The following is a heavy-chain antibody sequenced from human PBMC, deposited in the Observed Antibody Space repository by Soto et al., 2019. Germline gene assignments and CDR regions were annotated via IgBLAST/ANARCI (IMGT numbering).Heavy chain of an antibody. CDR1: GGSITSSRY. CDR3: AIRRECYNHYLYFDL. J-gene: IGHJ2*01. CDR2: IYDGGTA. Sequence: QLQLQQSGPGLLKSSETLSLTCTVSGGSITSSRYWGWIRQPPGKGLEWIGSIYDGGTAYYNASLKSRVSISVDTADNQFSLTLNSVTAADTAIYFCAIRRECYNHYLYFDLWGRGTLVTVSS. D-gene: IGHD1-1*01. V-gene: IGHV4-39*01.